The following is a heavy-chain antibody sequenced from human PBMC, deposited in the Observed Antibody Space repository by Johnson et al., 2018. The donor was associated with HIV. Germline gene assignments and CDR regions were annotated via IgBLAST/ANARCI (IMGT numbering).Heavy chain of an antibody. CDR3: ARAGTSGAYAFDF. V-gene: IGHV3-66*01. D-gene: IGHD2-8*01. Sequence: VQLVESGGGVVQPGRSLRLSCAASGFTVSSNYMSWVRQAPGKGLEWVSVIYSGDTTYYADSVKGRFTISRDNSKNTLYLQMNSLRAEDTAVYYCARAGTSGAYAFDFWGQGTMVTVAS. J-gene: IGHJ3*01. CDR2: IYSGDTT. CDR1: GFTVSSNY.